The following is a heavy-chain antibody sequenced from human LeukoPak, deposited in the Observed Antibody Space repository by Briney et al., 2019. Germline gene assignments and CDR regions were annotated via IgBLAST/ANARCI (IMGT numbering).Heavy chain of an antibody. Sequence: SEILSLTCAVYGGSFSGYYWNWIRQPPGKGLEWIGEINHSGSTNYNPSLKSRVTISVDTSKNQFSLKLSSVTAADTAVYYCARDLGWSGIDYWGQGTLVTVSS. CDR2: INHSGST. J-gene: IGHJ4*02. CDR3: ARDLGWSGIDY. D-gene: IGHD3-3*01. V-gene: IGHV4-34*01. CDR1: GGSFSGYY.